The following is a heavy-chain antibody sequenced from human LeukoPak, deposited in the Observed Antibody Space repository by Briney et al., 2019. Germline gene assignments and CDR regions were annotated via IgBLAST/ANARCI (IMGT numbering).Heavy chain of an antibody. CDR3: ARVATSGY. J-gene: IGHJ4*02. D-gene: IGHD7-27*01. Sequence: GGSLRLSCAASGFTFSSYSMNWVRQAPGKGLEWVSSISSSSTDKYYVDSVKGRFTISRDNAKNSLYLQMNSLRAEDTAVYCCARVATSGYWGQGTLVTVSS. V-gene: IGHV3-21*01. CDR2: ISSSSTDK. CDR1: GFTFSSYS.